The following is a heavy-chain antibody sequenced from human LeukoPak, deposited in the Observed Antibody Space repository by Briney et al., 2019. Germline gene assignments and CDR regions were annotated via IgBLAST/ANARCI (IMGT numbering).Heavy chain of an antibody. CDR1: GNSISSGGYY. D-gene: IGHD3-10*01. Sequence: SETLSLTCTVSGNSISSGGYYWSWLRQHPGRGLELIGYIYYSGSTYYNPSLRSRVIMSVDTSKNQFSLKLRSVTAADTAVYYCARNTMVLVVSHFDSWGQGTPVTVSS. V-gene: IGHV4-31*03. CDR2: IYYSGST. CDR3: ARNTMVLVVSHFDS. J-gene: IGHJ4*02.